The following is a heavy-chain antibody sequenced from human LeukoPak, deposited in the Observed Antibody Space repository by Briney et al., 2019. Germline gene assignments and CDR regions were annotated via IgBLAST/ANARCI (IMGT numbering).Heavy chain of an antibody. CDR2: INSDGSST. V-gene: IGHV3-74*01. CDR1: TFIFSSYW. Sequence: PGGSLRLSCAASTFIFSSYWMHWVRHAPGKGMVWVSRINSDGSSTSYADSVKGRFTISRDNPKNTLYLQMNSLRAEDTAVYYCARGTVIDSFFYMDVWGKGTTVTVSS. D-gene: IGHD4-17*01. J-gene: IGHJ6*03. CDR3: ARGTVIDSFFYMDV.